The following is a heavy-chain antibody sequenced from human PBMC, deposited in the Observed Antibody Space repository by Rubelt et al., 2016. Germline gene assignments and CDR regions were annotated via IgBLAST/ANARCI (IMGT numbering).Heavy chain of an antibody. J-gene: IGHJ5*02. CDR2: AYYTGST. CDR1: GGSVSSYH. Sequence: QVQLQESGPGLVKPSETLSLTCTVSGGSVSSYHWSWIRQPPGKGLEWIGYAYYTGSTNYNPSLESRVTISVDTSKNQFSLKLISVTAADTAVYYGARGVKESSSWYTTWGQGTLVTVSS. D-gene: IGHD6-13*01. CDR3: ARGVKESSSWYTT. V-gene: IGHV4-59*02.